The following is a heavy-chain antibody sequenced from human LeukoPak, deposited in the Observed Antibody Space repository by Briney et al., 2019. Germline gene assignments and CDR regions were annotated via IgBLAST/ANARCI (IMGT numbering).Heavy chain of an antibody. J-gene: IGHJ6*03. CDR2: IRYDGNDK. D-gene: IGHD7-27*01. CDR3: AKLGINYYYMDV. Sequence: GGSLRLSCAASGFTFSDYGMHWARQTPGKGLECVAFIRYDGNDKYFADSVKGRFTVSRDNSKNTLYLQMNNLRAEDTAVYYCAKLGINYYYMDVWGKGTTVTISS. CDR1: GFTFSDYG. V-gene: IGHV3-30*02.